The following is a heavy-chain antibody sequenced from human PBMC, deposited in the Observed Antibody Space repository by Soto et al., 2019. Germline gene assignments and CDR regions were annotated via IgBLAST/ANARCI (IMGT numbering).Heavy chain of an antibody. CDR2: IYYSGST. Sequence: SETRSLTCTVSGGSISSYYWSWIRQPPGKGLEWIGYIYYSGSTNYNPSLKSRVTISVDTSKNQFSLKLSSVTAADTAVYYCARTGYSSGWYGMDAWGQGTTVTVSS. CDR3: ARTGYSSGWYGMDA. J-gene: IGHJ6*02. CDR1: GGSISSYY. V-gene: IGHV4-59*01. D-gene: IGHD6-19*01.